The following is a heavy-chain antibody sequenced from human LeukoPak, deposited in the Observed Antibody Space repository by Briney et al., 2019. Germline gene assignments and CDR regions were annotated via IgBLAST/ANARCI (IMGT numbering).Heavy chain of an antibody. CDR2: ISYSGST. CDR3: ARVGRGDYVWGSYSFDY. D-gene: IGHD3-16*01. J-gene: IGHJ4*02. V-gene: IGHV4-59*01. Sequence: SETLSLTCTVSGDSISSYHWSWIRQPPGKGLEWIGYISYSGSTNCNPSLKSRVTISLDTSKNQFSLKLSSVTAPDTAVYYCARVGRGDYVWGSYSFDYWGQGTLVTVSS. CDR1: GDSISSYH.